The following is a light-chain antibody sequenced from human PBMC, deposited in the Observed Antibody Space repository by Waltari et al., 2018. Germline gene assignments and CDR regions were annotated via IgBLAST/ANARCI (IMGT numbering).Light chain of an antibody. CDR1: QVVSRSR. CDR2: GVS. Sequence: EVVLTQSPGTLSLSPGETATISCRASQVVSRSRIAWYLHKPGQAPRLLIYGVSGRATGIPDRFSGSWSGTDFSLTISRVEPEDFAVYYCQQFGSSIMYTFGQGTKLEIK. J-gene: IGKJ2*01. CDR3: QQFGSSIMYT. V-gene: IGKV3-20*01.